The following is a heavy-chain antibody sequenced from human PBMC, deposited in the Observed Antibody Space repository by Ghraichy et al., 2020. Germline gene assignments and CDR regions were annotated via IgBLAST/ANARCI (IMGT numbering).Heavy chain of an antibody. CDR3: ARWSGVERNRGIDY. J-gene: IGHJ4*02. CDR2: INHSGST. V-gene: IGHV4-34*01. CDR1: GGSFSGYY. D-gene: IGHD3-10*01. Sequence: SETLSLTCAVYGGSFSGYYWSWIRQPPGKGLEWIGEINHSGSTNYNPSLKSRVTISVDTSKNQFSLKLSSVTAADTAVYYCARWSGVERNRGIDYWGQGTLVTVSS.